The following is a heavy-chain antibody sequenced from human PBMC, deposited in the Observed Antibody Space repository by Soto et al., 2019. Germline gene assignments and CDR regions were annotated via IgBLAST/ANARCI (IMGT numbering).Heavy chain of an antibody. D-gene: IGHD5-12*01. V-gene: IGHV4-31*03. CDR1: GGSISSGGYY. J-gene: IGHJ6*02. CDR3: ARERYSGYDVESYGMDV. Sequence: SETLSLTCTVSGGSISSGGYYWSWIRQHPGKGLEWIGYIYYSGSTYYNPSLKSRVTISVDTSKNQFSLKLSSVTAADTAVYYCARERYSGYDVESYGMDVWGQGTTVTV. CDR2: IYYSGST.